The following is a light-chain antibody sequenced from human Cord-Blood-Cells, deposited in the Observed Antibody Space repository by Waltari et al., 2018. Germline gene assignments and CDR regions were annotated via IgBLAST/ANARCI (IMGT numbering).Light chain of an antibody. CDR1: QSVSSN. Sequence: EIVMTQSTATLSVSPGERATLSCRASQSVSSNLAGYQQKPGQAPRLRIYGASTRATGIPARFSGSGSGTKFTLTISSLQSEDFAVYYCQQYNNWPPPPVPYTFGQGTKLEIK. J-gene: IGKJ2*01. V-gene: IGKV3-15*01. CDR3: QQYNNWPPPPVPYT. CDR2: GAS.